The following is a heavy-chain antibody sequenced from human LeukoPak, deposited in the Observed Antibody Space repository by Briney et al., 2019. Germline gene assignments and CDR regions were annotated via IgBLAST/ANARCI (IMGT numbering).Heavy chain of an antibody. CDR2: INPSGGST. CDR3: ARDSGVPRGPFDY. D-gene: IGHD1-1*01. CDR1: GYTFTSYY. Sequence: ASVKVSCKASGYTFTSYYMHWVRQAPGQGLEWMGIINPSGGSTSYAQKFQGRVTMTRDMSTSTVYMELSSLTSEDTAVYYCARDSGVPRGPFDYWGQGTLVTVSS. V-gene: IGHV1-46*01. J-gene: IGHJ4*02.